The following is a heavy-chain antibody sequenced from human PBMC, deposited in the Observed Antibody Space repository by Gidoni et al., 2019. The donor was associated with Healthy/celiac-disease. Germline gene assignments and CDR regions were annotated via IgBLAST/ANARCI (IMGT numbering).Heavy chain of an antibody. CDR2: ISYDGSNK. D-gene: IGHD5-12*01. J-gene: IGHJ6*02. Sequence: SSYGMHWVRQAPGKGLEWVAVISYDGSNKYYADSVKGRFTISRDNSKNTLYLQMNSLRAEDTAVYYCAKEGAPRWLQLQYYYYGMDVWGQGTTVTVSS. CDR3: AKEGAPRWLQLQYYYYGMDV. CDR1: SSYG. V-gene: IGHV3-30*18.